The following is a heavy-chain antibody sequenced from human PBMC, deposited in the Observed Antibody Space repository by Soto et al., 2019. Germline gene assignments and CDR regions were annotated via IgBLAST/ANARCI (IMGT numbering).Heavy chain of an antibody. Sequence: GASVKVSCKASGYTFTSYAMHWVRQAPGQRLEWMGWINAGNGNTKYSQKFQGRVTITRDTSASTAYMELSSLRSEDTAVYYCARVLSCFGGYRLNYWYFDLRSRGTLVTVSS. D-gene: IGHD5-12*01. CDR1: GYTFTSYA. CDR2: INAGNGNT. V-gene: IGHV1-3*01. CDR3: ARVLSCFGGYRLNYWYFDL. J-gene: IGHJ2*01.